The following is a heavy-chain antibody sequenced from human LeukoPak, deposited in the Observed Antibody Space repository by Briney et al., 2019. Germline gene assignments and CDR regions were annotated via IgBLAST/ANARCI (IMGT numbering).Heavy chain of an antibody. CDR3: AKYQPFGGYDLHPSFFDY. CDR2: IIPILGIA. D-gene: IGHD5-12*01. J-gene: IGHJ4*02. CDR1: GGTFSSYA. Sequence: SVKVSCKASGGTFSSYAISWVRQAPGQGLEWMGRIIPILGIANYAQKFQGRVTITADKSTSTAYMELSSLRSEDTAVYYCAKYQPFGGYDLHPSFFDYWGQGTLVTVSS. V-gene: IGHV1-69*04.